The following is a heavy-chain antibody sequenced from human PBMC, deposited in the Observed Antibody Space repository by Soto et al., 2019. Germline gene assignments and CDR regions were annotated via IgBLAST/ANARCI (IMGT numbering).Heavy chain of an antibody. CDR3: ARATPGPAAGTLGWFDP. J-gene: IGHJ5*02. CDR1: GFTFSSYG. Sequence: GGSLRLSCAASGFTFSSYGMHWVRQAPGKGLEWVAVIWYDGSNKYYADSVKGRFTISRDNSKNTLYLQMNSLRAADTAVYYCARATPGPAAGTLGWFDPCGEGTLVTVSS. V-gene: IGHV3-33*01. D-gene: IGHD6-13*01. CDR2: IWYDGSNK.